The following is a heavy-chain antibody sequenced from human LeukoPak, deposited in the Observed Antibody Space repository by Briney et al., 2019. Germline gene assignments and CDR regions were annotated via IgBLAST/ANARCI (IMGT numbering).Heavy chain of an antibody. CDR2: INPNSGGT. V-gene: IGHV1-2*02. Sequence: GASVKVSCKASEYTFTGYYIHWVRQAPGQGLEWMGWINPNSGGTNYAQKFQGRVTMTRDTSISTAYMELSRLRSDDTAVYYCARDLYSRRMNYYGSGSYFAYWGQGTLVTVSS. D-gene: IGHD3-10*01. CDR1: EYTFTGYY. CDR3: ARDLYSRRMNYYGSGSYFAY. J-gene: IGHJ4*02.